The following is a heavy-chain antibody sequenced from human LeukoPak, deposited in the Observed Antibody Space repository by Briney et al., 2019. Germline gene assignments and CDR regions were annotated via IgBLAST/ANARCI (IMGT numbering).Heavy chain of an antibody. D-gene: IGHD3-3*01. J-gene: IGHJ4*01. CDR3: TKDIEHYDFWNGYEY. Sequence: GGSLRLSCAASGFIFEEYSMQWVRRPPGKGLEWVAVVGWDGGTISYAASVKGRFTTSRHNSKKSVYLQMNSLRTEDTAFYYSTKDIEHYDFWNGYEYRGHGTLVTVSS. CDR2: VGWDGGTI. V-gene: IGHV3-43*01. CDR1: GFIFEEYS.